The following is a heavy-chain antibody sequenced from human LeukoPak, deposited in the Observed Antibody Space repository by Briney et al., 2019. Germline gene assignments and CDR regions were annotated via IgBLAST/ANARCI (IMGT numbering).Heavy chain of an antibody. Sequence: PGGSLTLSCSASGFLSRRYAMLSLRQAPGKGLEYISGISSNGGNTDHADSVKGRFTISRDNSKSTLYLQMSSLRPEDTAVYYSLKAAGYSANDSLDSWGQGTLVTVSS. CDR3: LKAAGYSANDSLDS. CDR2: ISSNGGNT. V-gene: IGHV3-64D*06. CDR1: GFLSRRYA. D-gene: IGHD5-12*01. J-gene: IGHJ4*02.